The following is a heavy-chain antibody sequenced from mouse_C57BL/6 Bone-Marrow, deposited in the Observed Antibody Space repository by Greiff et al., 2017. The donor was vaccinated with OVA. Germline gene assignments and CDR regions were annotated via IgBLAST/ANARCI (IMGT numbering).Heavy chain of an antibody. Sequence: VKLQESGPELVKPGASVKISCKASGYAFSSSWMNWVKQRPGKGLEWIGRIYPGDGDTNYNGKFKDKATLTADKSSSTAYMQLSSLTSEDSAVYFCAEDLLRAMDYWGQGTSVTVSS. V-gene: IGHV1-82*01. J-gene: IGHJ4*01. D-gene: IGHD5-1*01. CDR1: GYAFSSSW. CDR2: IYPGDGDT. CDR3: AEDLLRAMDY.